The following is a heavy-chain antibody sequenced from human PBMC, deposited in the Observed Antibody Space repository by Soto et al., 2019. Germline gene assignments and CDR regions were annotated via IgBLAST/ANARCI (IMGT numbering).Heavy chain of an antibody. Sequence: ASLKVSCKASGYTFTGYYMHWARQAPGQGLEWMGWINPNSGGTNYAQKFQGWVTMTRDTSISTAYMELSRLRSDDTAVYYCAREGGPITMVRGVHADKNGFDPWGQGALVTVSS. D-gene: IGHD3-10*01. CDR2: INPNSGGT. V-gene: IGHV1-2*04. CDR3: AREGGPITMVRGVHADKNGFDP. CDR1: GYTFTGYY. J-gene: IGHJ5*02.